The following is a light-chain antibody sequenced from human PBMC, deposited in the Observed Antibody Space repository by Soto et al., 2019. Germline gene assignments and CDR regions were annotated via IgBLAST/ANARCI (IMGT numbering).Light chain of an antibody. CDR3: KQYGGVPYT. J-gene: IGKJ2*01. CDR2: GAS. V-gene: IGKV3-20*01. Sequence: EIVLTQSPGTLSLSPGQRATLSCRASESISRDYLAWYQQRLGQAPRLLIYGASSGATGIPDRFSGSGSGTDFTLTISRLEPEDFAIYYCKQYGGVPYTFGQGTQLEIK. CDR1: ESISRDY.